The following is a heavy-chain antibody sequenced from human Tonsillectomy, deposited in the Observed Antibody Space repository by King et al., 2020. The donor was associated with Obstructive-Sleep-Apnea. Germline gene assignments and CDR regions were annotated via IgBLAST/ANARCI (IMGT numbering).Heavy chain of an antibody. CDR1: GFTFSSYW. V-gene: IGHV3-7*01. Sequence: VQLVESGGALVQPGGSLRLSCATSGFTFSSYWMTWVRQAPGKGLEWVANIKQDGSEKYYADSVKGRFTISRDNSKNTLYLQMNSLRAEDTAVYYCAKVGLNYYDPPGGYWGQGTLVTVSS. CDR2: IKQDGSEK. CDR3: AKVGLNYYDPPGGY. D-gene: IGHD3-22*01. J-gene: IGHJ4*02.